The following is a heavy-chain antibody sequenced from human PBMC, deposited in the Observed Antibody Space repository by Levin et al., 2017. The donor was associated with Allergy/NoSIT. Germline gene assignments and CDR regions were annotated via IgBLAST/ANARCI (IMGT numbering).Heavy chain of an antibody. J-gene: IGHJ4*02. CDR1: GFTFSSYG. D-gene: IGHD2-8*01. Sequence: GESLKISCAASGFTFSSYGMHWVRQAPGKGLEWVAVISYDGSNKYYADSVKGRFTISRDNSKNTLYLQMNSLRAEDTAVYYCAKDPLPWMVYAPSLGPFDYWGQGTLVTVSS. CDR3: AKDPLPWMVYAPSLGPFDY. CDR2: ISYDGSNK. V-gene: IGHV3-30*18.